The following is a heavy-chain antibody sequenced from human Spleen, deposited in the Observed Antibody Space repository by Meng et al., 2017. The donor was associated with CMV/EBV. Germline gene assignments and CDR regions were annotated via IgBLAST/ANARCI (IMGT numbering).Heavy chain of an antibody. Sequence: GESLKISCAASKFTFSTYWMTWVRQAPGKGLEWVANIKQDGSEKYFVDSVKGRFTISRDNAKNSLYLQMNSLRAEDTAVYYCARPRGSSGHLGYWGQGTLVTVSS. D-gene: IGHD3-22*01. CDR1: KFTFSTYW. V-gene: IGHV3-7*01. CDR3: ARPRGSSGHLGY. J-gene: IGHJ4*02. CDR2: IKQDGSEK.